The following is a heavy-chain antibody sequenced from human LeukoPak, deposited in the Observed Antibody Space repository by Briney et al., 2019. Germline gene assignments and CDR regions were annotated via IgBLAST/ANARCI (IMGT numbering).Heavy chain of an antibody. V-gene: IGHV4-34*01. CDR1: GGSFSGYY. CDR2: INHSGST. D-gene: IGHD6-13*01. CDR3: ARPAYSSSWAPFDY. J-gene: IGHJ4*02. Sequence: SETLSLTCAVYGGSFSGYYWSWFRQPPGKGLEWIGEINHSGSTNYNPSLKSRVTIPVDTSKNQFSLKLSSVTAADAAVYYCARPAYSSSWAPFDYWGQGTLVTVSS.